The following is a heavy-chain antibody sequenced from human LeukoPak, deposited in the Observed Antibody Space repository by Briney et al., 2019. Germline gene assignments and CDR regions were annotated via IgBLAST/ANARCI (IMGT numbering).Heavy chain of an antibody. V-gene: IGHV1-58*02. D-gene: IGHD6-19*01. J-gene: IGHJ2*01. CDR2: IVVGSGNT. CDR3: ASDRSGWYWRGWHFDL. Sequence: SVKVSCKASGSTFTSSGMRWVRQARGQGLEWIGWIVVGSGNTNYAQKFQERVPITRDISNSTTSMELRSLRSEDTAVYYCASDRSGWYWRGWHFDLWGRGTLVTVSS. CDR1: GSTFTSSG.